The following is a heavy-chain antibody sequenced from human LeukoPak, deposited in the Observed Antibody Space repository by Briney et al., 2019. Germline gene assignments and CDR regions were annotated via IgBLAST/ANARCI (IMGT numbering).Heavy chain of an antibody. J-gene: IGHJ4*02. CDR3: AKAAGNQSKYRFIYFDY. D-gene: IGHD1-14*01. CDR1: GFTFSSYA. Sequence: GGSLRLSCAASGFTFSSYAMSWVRQAPGKGLEWVSAISGSGGSTYYADSVKGRFTISRDNSKNTLYLQMNSLRAEDTAVYYCAKAAGNQSKYRFIYFDYWGQGTLVTVSS. V-gene: IGHV3-23*01. CDR2: ISGSGGST.